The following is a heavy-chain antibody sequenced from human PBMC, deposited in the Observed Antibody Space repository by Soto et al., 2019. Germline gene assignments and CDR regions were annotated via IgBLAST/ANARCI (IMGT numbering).Heavy chain of an antibody. D-gene: IGHD1-26*01. Sequence: QVQLQESGPGLVKPSGTLSLTCAVSGGSISSSNWWSWVRQPPGKGLEWIGEIYHSGSTNYNPSRKRRVTISVDKSKNQVALRLTSVTAADTAVYYWARVSGSYYYGMDVWGQGTTVTVSS. CDR2: IYHSGST. CDR1: GGSISSSNW. V-gene: IGHV4-4*02. J-gene: IGHJ6*02. CDR3: ARVSGSYYYGMDV.